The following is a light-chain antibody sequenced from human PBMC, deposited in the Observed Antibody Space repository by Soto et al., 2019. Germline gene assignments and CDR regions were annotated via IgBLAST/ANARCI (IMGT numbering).Light chain of an antibody. CDR1: QSVSSSF. CDR3: QQYNSYRT. J-gene: IGKJ1*01. V-gene: IGKV3-20*01. Sequence: EIVLTQSPGTLSLSPGERATLSCRASQSVSSSFLAWYQQKPGQAPRLLIYGASTRATGIPARFSGSGSGTDFTLTISSLQSDDFATYYCQQYNSYRTFGQGTKVDI. CDR2: GAS.